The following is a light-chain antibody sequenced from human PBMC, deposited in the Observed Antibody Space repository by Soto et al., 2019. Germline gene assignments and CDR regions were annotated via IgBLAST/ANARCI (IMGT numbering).Light chain of an antibody. Sequence: QSALTQPASVSGSPGQSITISCTGTSSDIGAYNSVSWYQQHPAKAPKLMIYEVSTRPAGVSKRFSASKSGNTASLTISRHHADDESDYYCSSRTTSNPYVFGTGTKLTVL. CDR1: SSDIGAYNS. J-gene: IGLJ1*01. V-gene: IGLV2-14*01. CDR2: EVS. CDR3: SSRTTSNPYV.